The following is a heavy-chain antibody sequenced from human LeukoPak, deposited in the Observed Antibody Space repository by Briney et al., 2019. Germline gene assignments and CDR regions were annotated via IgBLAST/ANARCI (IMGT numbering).Heavy chain of an antibody. D-gene: IGHD3-22*01. CDR1: GFTFDDYA. J-gene: IGHJ3*02. Sequence: TGGSLRLSCAASGFTFDDYAMHWVRQAPGKGLEWVSGISWNSGSIGYADSVKGRFTISRDNAKNSLYLQMNSLRAEDTALYYCAKDIYYDSSGSYALDIWGQGTMVTVSS. CDR3: AKDIYYDSSGSYALDI. V-gene: IGHV3-9*01. CDR2: ISWNSGSI.